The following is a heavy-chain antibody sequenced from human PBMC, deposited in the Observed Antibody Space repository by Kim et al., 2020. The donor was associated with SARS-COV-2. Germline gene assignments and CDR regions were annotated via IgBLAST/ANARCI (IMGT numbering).Heavy chain of an antibody. CDR2: IDPSDSYT. Sequence: GESLKISCKGSGYSFTSYWISWVRQMPGKGLEWMGRIDPSDSYTNYSPSFQGHVTISADKSISTAYLQWSSLKASDTAMYYCASAAVGGYSYGYFGYYYGMDVWGQGTTVTVSS. J-gene: IGHJ6*02. CDR1: GYSFTSYW. D-gene: IGHD5-18*01. V-gene: IGHV5-10-1*01. CDR3: ASAAVGGYSYGYFGYYYGMDV.